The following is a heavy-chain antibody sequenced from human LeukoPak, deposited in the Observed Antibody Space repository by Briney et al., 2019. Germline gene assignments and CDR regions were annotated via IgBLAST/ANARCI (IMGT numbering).Heavy chain of an antibody. J-gene: IGHJ4*02. CDR1: GFTFDDYG. CDR2: INWNGGST. Sequence: PGGSLRLSCAASGFTFDDYGMSWVRQAPGKGLEWVSGINWNGGSTGYADSVKGRFTISRDNAKNSLYLQMNSLRAEDTALYYCARRGWLQARGSFDYWGQGTLVTVSS. CDR3: ARRGWLQARGSFDY. D-gene: IGHD5-24*01. V-gene: IGHV3-20*04.